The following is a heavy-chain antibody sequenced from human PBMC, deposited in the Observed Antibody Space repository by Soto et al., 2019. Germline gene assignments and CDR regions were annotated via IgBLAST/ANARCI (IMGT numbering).Heavy chain of an antibody. J-gene: IGHJ5*02. Sequence: GASVKVSCKASGGTFSSYAISWVRQAPGQGLEWMGGIIPIFGTANYAQKFQGRVTITADESTSTAYMELSSLRSEDTAVYYCARDGGHYGGNSGWFDPWGQGTLVTVSS. D-gene: IGHD4-17*01. CDR1: GGTFSSYA. CDR3: ARDGGHYGGNSGWFDP. CDR2: IIPIFGTA. V-gene: IGHV1-69*13.